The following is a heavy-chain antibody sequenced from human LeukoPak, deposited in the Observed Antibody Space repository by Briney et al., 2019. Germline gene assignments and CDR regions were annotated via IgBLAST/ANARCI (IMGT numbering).Heavy chain of an antibody. CDR1: GYTFTSYY. Sequence: GASVKVSCKASGYTFTSYYMHWVRQAPGQGLEWMGIINPSGSSTSYAQKFQGRVTMTRDTSTSTVYMELSSLRSEDTAVYYCAREGSGGSRRPDNYYYYGMDVWGQGTTVTVSS. V-gene: IGHV1-46*01. J-gene: IGHJ6*02. CDR2: INPSGSST. CDR3: AREGSGGSRRPDNYYYYGMDV. D-gene: IGHD2-15*01.